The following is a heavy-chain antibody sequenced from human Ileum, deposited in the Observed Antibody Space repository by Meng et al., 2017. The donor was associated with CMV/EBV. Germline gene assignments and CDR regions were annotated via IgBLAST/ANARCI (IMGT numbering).Heavy chain of an antibody. CDR1: CGYISSSTSY. V-gene: IGHV4-39*07. D-gene: IGHD5-24*01. CDR3: AIHLPHGSRHKICFDY. Sequence: PVLANPTAPCSLSCHVACGYISSSTSYWGLIRKSPGMWMEWIGSISYSGRTDRNTSLEYPVTISVDTSKHQFSLKLTSVTASDTAVYYCAIHLPHGSRHKICFDYWGQGTLVTVSS. J-gene: IGHJ4*02. CDR2: ISYSGRT.